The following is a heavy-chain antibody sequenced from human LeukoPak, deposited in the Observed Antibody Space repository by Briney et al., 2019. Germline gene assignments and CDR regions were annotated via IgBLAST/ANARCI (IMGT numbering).Heavy chain of an antibody. CDR2: IYHSGST. CDR3: ASWDTAMAYYFDY. V-gene: IGHV4-4*02. D-gene: IGHD5-18*01. Sequence: SGTLSLTCAVSGGSISSSNWWSWVRQPPGKGLEWIGEIYHSGSTNYNPSLKSRVTISVDTSKNQFSLKLSSVTAADTAVYYCASWDTAMAYYFDYWGQGTLVTVSS. CDR1: GGSISSSNW. J-gene: IGHJ4*02.